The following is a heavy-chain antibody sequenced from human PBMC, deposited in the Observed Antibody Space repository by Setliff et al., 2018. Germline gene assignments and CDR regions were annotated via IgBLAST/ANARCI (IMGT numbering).Heavy chain of an antibody. J-gene: IGHJ3*01. CDR3: AREVGTTTSSDAFDV. CDR2: IYHSGSA. Sequence: SETLSLTCTVSGGSISSGDYYWSWIRQPPGKGLEWIAYIYHSGSAYYNPSLKSRVTMSVDTSKNQFSLHLTSVTAADTAVYYCAREVGTTTSSDAFDVWGQGMMVTVSS. D-gene: IGHD1-26*01. V-gene: IGHV4-30-4*08. CDR1: GGSISSGDYY.